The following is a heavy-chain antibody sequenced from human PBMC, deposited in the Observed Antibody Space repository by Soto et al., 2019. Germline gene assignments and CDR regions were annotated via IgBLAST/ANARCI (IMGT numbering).Heavy chain of an antibody. CDR3: ARERNSSGWYYYYGMDV. V-gene: IGHV3-33*01. J-gene: IGHJ6*02. CDR1: GFTFSSYG. CDR2: IWYDGSNK. D-gene: IGHD6-19*01. Sequence: QVQLVESGGGVVQPGRSLRLSCAASGFTFSSYGMHWVRQAPGKGLEWVAVIWYDGSNKYYADSVKGRFTISRDNSKNTLYLQLNSLRAEDTAVYYCARERNSSGWYYYYGMDVWGQGTTVTVSS.